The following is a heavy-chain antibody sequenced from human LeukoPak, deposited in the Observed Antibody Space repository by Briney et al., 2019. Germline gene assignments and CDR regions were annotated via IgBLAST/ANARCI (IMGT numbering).Heavy chain of an antibody. J-gene: IGHJ4*02. CDR1: GGSISSYY. V-gene: IGHV4-59*01. D-gene: IGHD6-13*01. Sequence: PSETLSLTCTVSGGSISSYYWSWIRQPPGKGLVWIGYIYYSGSTNYNPSLKSRVTISVDTSKNQFSLKLSSVTAADTAVYYCARTPTYSSSWIFDYWGQGTLVTVSS. CDR2: IYYSGST. CDR3: ARTPTYSSSWIFDY.